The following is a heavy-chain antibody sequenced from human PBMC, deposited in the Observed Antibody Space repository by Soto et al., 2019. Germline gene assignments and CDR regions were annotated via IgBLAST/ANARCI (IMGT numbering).Heavy chain of an antibody. V-gene: IGHV4-31*03. Sequence: PSETLSLTCTVSGDSISSGGYYWSWIRQHPGQGLEWIGYIYYTGSTSYNPSLKSRVTVSVDTSKNQFSLKLSSVTAADTAVYYCAREGGSYSAFFDYWGQGTLVTVSS. D-gene: IGHD1-26*01. CDR1: GDSISSGGYY. CDR3: AREGGSYSAFFDY. J-gene: IGHJ4*02. CDR2: IYYTGST.